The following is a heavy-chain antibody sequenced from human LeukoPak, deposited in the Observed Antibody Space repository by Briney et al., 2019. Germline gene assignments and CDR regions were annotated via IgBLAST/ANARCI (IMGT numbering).Heavy chain of an antibody. J-gene: IGHJ4*02. CDR3: AREGDGGNSGFAY. CDR2: ISSTRVI. D-gene: IGHD4-23*01. Sequence: GGSLRLSCAVSGFTFSGYNVNWVRQAPGKGLEWIAYISSTRVIYYADSLKGRFTISRDNAKNSLYLQMNSLRVDDTAVYYCAREGDGGNSGFAYWGQGTLVTVSS. CDR1: GFTFSGYN. V-gene: IGHV3-48*01.